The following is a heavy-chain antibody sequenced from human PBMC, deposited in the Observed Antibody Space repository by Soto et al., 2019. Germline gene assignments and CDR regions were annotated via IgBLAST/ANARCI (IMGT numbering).Heavy chain of an antibody. J-gene: IGHJ6*02. CDR2: IDWHDDK. Sequence: SGPTLVNPTQTLTLTCTFSGFSLSTSGMCVGWVRQPPGKALEWLALIDWHDDKYYRTSLKTRLTISKDTSKNHVVLTMSNMDPVDTATYYCERIPVAAAGFYGIDVWGQGTTVTVYS. CDR3: ERIPVAAAGFYGIDV. V-gene: IGHV2-70*20. CDR1: GFSLSTSGMC. D-gene: IGHD6-13*01.